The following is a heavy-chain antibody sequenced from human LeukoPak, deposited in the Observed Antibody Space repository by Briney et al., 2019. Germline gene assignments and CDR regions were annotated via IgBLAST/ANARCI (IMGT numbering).Heavy chain of an antibody. J-gene: IGHJ4*02. D-gene: IGHD3-10*01. CDR1: GGSFSGYY. CDR3: ARGKGFRGYYFDY. CDR2: INHSGST. Sequence: PSETLSLTCAVYGGSFSGYYWSWIRLPPGKGLDWIGEINHSGSTNYNPSLKSRVTISVDTSKNQFSLKLSSVTAADTAVYYCARGKGFRGYYFDYWGQGTLVTVSS. V-gene: IGHV4-34*01.